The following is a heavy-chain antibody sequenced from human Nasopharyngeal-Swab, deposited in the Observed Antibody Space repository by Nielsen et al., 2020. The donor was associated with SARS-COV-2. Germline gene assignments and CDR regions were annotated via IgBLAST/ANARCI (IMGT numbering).Heavy chain of an antibody. D-gene: IGHD3-16*02. CDR2: ISSSSSYT. Sequence: GGSLRPSCAASGFTFSDYYMSWIRQAPGKGLEWVSYISSSSSYTNYADSVKGRFTISRDNAKNSLYLQMNSLRAEDTAVYYCASDYVWGSYRSPDAFDIWGQGTMVTVSS. J-gene: IGHJ3*02. CDR3: ASDYVWGSYRSPDAFDI. V-gene: IGHV3-11*06. CDR1: GFTFSDYY.